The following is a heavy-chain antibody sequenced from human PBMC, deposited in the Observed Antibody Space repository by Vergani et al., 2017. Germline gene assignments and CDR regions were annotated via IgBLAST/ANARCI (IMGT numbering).Heavy chain of an antibody. J-gene: IGHJ4*02. V-gene: IGHV1-8*01. D-gene: IGHD2-15*01. CDR1: GYTFTSYD. CDR3: ARGLWLVAATPIGGY. CDR2: MNPNGGNT. Sequence: QVQLVQSGAEVKKPGASVKVSCKPSGYTFTSYDLNWLRQATGQGLEGMGWMNPNGGNTGYAQKFQGRVTMTRNTAISTAYMELSSLRSEDTAVDYCARGLWLVAATPIGGYWSQGTLVTVSS.